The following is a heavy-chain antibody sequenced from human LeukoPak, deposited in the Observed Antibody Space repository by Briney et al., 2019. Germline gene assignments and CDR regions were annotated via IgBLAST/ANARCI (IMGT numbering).Heavy chain of an antibody. Sequence: PGGSPRLFCAASGFTFSSYAMHWVRQAPGKGLEWVAVISYDGSNKYYADSVKGRFTISRDNSKNTLYLQMNSLRAEDTAVYYCARDDIAAAGTSEYFQHWGQGTLVTVSS. J-gene: IGHJ1*01. CDR2: ISYDGSNK. CDR1: GFTFSSYA. CDR3: ARDDIAAAGTSEYFQH. V-gene: IGHV3-30*04. D-gene: IGHD6-13*01.